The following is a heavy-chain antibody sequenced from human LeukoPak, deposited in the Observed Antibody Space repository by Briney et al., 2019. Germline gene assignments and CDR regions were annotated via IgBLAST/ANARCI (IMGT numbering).Heavy chain of an antibody. CDR1: GGSTISYY. D-gene: IGHD2-2*01. CDR3: ARGASAVSDIYIDL. J-gene: IGHJ5*02. V-gene: IGHV4-4*07. CDR2: IYTSGST. Sequence: PSETLSLTCTVSGGSTISYYWTWIRQPAGKGLEWIGRIYTSGSTNYNPSLKSRVTISVDKSKNEFSLKVSSVTAADTAVYYCARGASAVSDIYIDLWGQGTLVTVSS.